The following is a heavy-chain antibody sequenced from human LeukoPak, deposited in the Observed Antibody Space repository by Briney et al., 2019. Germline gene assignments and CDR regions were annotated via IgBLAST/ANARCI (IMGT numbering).Heavy chain of an antibody. J-gene: IGHJ6*03. V-gene: IGHV1-46*01. Sequence: ASVKVSCKASGYTFTSYYMHWVRQAPGQGLEWMGIINPSGGNTGYAQKFQGRVTITRNTSISTAYMELSSLRSEDTAVYYCARLTGYSSSWYEFGYYYYYMDVWGKGTTVTVSS. CDR3: ARLTGYSSSWYEFGYYYYYMDV. CDR2: INPSGGNT. CDR1: GYTFTSYY. D-gene: IGHD6-13*01.